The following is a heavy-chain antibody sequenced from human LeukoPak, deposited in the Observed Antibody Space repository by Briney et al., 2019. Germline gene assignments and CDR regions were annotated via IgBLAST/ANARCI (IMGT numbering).Heavy chain of an antibody. J-gene: IGHJ6*02. CDR3: AKDLPEFGELLYRYYYGMDV. CDR1: GFTFSSYG. D-gene: IGHD3-10*01. Sequence: GGSLRLSCAASGFTFSSYGMHWVRQAPGKGLEWVAVISYDGSNKYYADSVKGRFTISRDNSKNTLYLQMNSLRAEDTAVYYCAKDLPEFGELLYRYYYGMDVWGQGTTVTVSS. CDR2: ISYDGSNK. V-gene: IGHV3-30*18.